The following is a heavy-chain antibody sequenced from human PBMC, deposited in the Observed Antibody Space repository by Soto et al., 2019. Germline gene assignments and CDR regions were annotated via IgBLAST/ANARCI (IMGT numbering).Heavy chain of an antibody. J-gene: IGHJ6*02. D-gene: IGHD3-10*01. CDR2: ISAYNGNT. CDR1: GYTFTSYC. Sequence: GASVKVSCKASGYTFTSYCISWVRQAPGQGLEWMGWISAYNGNTNYAQKLQGRVTMTTDTSTSTAYMELRSLRSDDTAVYYCARDQGISXYGSGISSGYYYYGMDVWGQGTTVTVSS. CDR3: ARDQGISXYGSGISSGYYYYGMDV. V-gene: IGHV1-18*04.